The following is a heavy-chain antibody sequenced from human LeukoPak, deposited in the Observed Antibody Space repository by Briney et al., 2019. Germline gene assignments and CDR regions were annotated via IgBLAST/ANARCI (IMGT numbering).Heavy chain of an antibody. CDR3: ARDGLYYDFWSTTGVNWFDP. D-gene: IGHD3-3*01. V-gene: IGHV3-30*04. CDR1: GFTFSSYA. Sequence: GRSLRLSCAASGFTFSSYAMHWVRQAPGKGLEWVAVISYDGNNKYYADSVKGRFTISRDNSKNTLYLQMNSLRAEDTAVYYCARDGLYYDFWSTTGVNWFDPWGQGTLVTVSS. J-gene: IGHJ5*02. CDR2: ISYDGNNK.